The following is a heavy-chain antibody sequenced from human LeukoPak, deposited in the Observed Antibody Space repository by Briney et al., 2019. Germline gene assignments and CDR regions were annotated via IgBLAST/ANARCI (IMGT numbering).Heavy chain of an antibody. V-gene: IGHV3-23*01. Sequence: GGSLRLSCAASGFTLINYAMSWVRQAPGKRPEWVSGISSNGGTTYYADSVKGRFTVSRDNSKNTLYLQMNSLRAEDTAVYYCANDPQYYYNSGGYYFDYFDSWGQGTLVAVSS. CDR1: GFTLINYA. CDR3: ANDPQYYYNSGGYYFDYFDS. D-gene: IGHD3-22*01. CDR2: ISSNGGTT. J-gene: IGHJ4*02.